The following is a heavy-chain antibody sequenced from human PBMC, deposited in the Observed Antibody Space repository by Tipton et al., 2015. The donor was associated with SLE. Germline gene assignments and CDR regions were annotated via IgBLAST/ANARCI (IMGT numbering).Heavy chain of an antibody. CDR1: NGSINYYH. Sequence: TLSLTCTVSNGSINYYHWSWIRQPPGKGLEWIGEINHSGSTNYNPSLKSRVTISVDSSKNQFSLKLTSVTAADTAVYYCARGTPFYCSDAGCHPECWFDSWGQGSLVTVSS. D-gene: IGHD2-15*01. CDR3: ARGTPFYCSDAGCHPECWFDS. V-gene: IGHV4-34*01. CDR2: INHSGST. J-gene: IGHJ5*01.